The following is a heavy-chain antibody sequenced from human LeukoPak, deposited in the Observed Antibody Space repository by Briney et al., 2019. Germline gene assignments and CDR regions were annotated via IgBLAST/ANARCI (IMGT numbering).Heavy chain of an antibody. CDR1: GFTFSSYW. J-gene: IGHJ5*02. CDR2: ISGSGGTT. CDR3: AKDPVATIDWFDP. D-gene: IGHD5-12*01. Sequence: GGSLRLSCAASGFTFSSYWMSWVRQAPGKGLEWVSSISGSGGTTYYADSVKGRFTISRDNSKNTLYLQMNSLRAEDTALYYCAKDPVATIDWFDPWGQGTLVTVSS. V-gene: IGHV3-23*01.